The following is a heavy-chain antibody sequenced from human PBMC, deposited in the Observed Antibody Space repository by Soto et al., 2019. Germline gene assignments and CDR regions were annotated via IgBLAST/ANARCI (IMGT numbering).Heavy chain of an antibody. CDR2: ISGSGGST. V-gene: IGHV3-23*01. J-gene: IGHJ4*01. Sequence: GGSLRLSCAASGFTFSSYAMSWVRQAPGKGLEWVSAISGSGGSTYYAASVKGRFTISRDNSKNTLYLQMNSLRAEDTAVYYCAKDYRAVRAVAGTVFDYWGQGTLVTVSS. CDR3: AKDYRAVRAVAGTVFDY. D-gene: IGHD6-19*01. CDR1: GFTFSSYA.